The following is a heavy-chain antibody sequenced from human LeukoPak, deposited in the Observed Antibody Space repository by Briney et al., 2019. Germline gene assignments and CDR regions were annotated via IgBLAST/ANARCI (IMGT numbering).Heavy chain of an antibody. D-gene: IGHD2-15*01. CDR2: SANKANSYIT. V-gene: IGHV3-72*01. J-gene: IGHJ4*02. CDR1: GFIFSDHY. CDR3: VRDGGAQHDDSYFDY. Sequence: GGSLRLSCAASGFIFSDHYMDWVRQAPGKGLEWVGRSANKANSYITEYAASVKGRFSISRDDSKNSLFLQMNSLNTEDTAVYYCVRDGGAQHDDSYFDYWGKGTLVTVSS.